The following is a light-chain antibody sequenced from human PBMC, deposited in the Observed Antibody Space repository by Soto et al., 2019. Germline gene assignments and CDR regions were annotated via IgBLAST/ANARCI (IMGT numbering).Light chain of an antibody. CDR1: GSDFGNYNF. J-gene: IGLJ2*01. CDR2: DVS. V-gene: IGLV2-14*03. CDR3: SSYSSTRGVI. Sequence: QSVLTQPASVSGSPGQSITISCTGTGSDFGNYNFVSWYQQHPGKVPRLLAFDVSDRPSGISDRFSGSKFGNTASLTISGLQTDDEADYFCSSYSSTRGVIFGGGTKLTVL.